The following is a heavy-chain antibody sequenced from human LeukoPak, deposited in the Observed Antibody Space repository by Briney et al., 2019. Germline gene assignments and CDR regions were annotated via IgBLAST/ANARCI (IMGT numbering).Heavy chain of an antibody. CDR3: ARDLSGGGLDY. Sequence: GGSLRLSCAASGFTFSVSVMHCVRQAPGKGLEYVSVISSNGGSTSYANSVKGRFTISRDNSKNTLYLQMGSLRAEDMAVYYCARDLSGGGLDYWGQGTLVTVSS. J-gene: IGHJ4*02. D-gene: IGHD3-10*01. V-gene: IGHV3-64*01. CDR1: GFTFSVSV. CDR2: ISSNGGST.